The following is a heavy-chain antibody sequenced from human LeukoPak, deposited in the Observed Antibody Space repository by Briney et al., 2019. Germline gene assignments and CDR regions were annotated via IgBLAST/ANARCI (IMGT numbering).Heavy chain of an antibody. CDR2: INANTGNP. Sequence: ASVKVSCKASGYTFTSYAMNWVRQAPGQGLEWMGWINANTGNPTYAQGFTGRFVFSLDTSVSTAYLQISSLKAEDTAVYYCARESDYGDYVPFDYWGQGTLVTVSS. V-gene: IGHV7-4-1*02. CDR3: ARESDYGDYVPFDY. D-gene: IGHD4-17*01. CDR1: GYTFTSYA. J-gene: IGHJ4*02.